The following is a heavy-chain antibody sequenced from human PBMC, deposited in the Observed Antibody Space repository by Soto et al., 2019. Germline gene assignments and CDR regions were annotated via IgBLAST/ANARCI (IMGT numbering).Heavy chain of an antibody. V-gene: IGHV4-34*01. CDR3: ARGPGYSSGWYRFVDY. Sequence: TSETLSLTCAVYGGSFSGYYLSWIRQPPGKGLEWIGEINHSGSTNYNPSLKSRVTISVDTSKNQFSLKLSSVTAADTAVYYCARGPGYSSGWYRFVDYWGQGTLVTVSS. D-gene: IGHD6-19*01. J-gene: IGHJ4*02. CDR1: GGSFSGYY. CDR2: INHSGST.